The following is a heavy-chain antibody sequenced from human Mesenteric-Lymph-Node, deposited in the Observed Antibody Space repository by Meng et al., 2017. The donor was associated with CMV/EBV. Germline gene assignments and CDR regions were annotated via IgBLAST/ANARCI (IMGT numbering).Heavy chain of an antibody. Sequence: ASVKVSCKVSGYTLTELSMHWVRQAPGKGLEWMGGFDPEDGETIYAQKFQGRVTMTEDTSTDTAYMELSSLRSEDTAVYYCARGSVNLGLAGTTYSEDFDYWGQGTLVTVSS. D-gene: IGHD1-26*01. CDR3: ARGSVNLGLAGTTYSEDFDY. CDR2: FDPEDGET. CDR1: GYTLTELS. V-gene: IGHV1-24*01. J-gene: IGHJ4*02.